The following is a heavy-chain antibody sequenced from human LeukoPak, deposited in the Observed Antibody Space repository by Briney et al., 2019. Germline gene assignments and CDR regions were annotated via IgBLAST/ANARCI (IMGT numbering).Heavy chain of an antibody. V-gene: IGHV4-4*02. J-gene: IGHJ5*02. CDR2: IYHSGST. Sequence: SGTLSLTCAVSGVSISSSNWWSWVRQPPGKGLEWIGEIYHSGSTNYNPSLKSRVTISVDKSKNQFSLKLGSVTAADTAVYYCASCDSSSWYADWFDPWGQGTLVTVSS. D-gene: IGHD6-13*01. CDR1: GVSISSSNW. CDR3: ASCDSSSWYADWFDP.